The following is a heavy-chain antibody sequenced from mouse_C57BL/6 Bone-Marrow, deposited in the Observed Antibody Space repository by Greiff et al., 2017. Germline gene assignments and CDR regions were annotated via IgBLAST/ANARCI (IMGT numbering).Heavy chain of an antibody. Sequence: EVKLMESGGGLVKPGGSLKLSCAASGFTFSSYTMSWVRQTPEKRLEWVATISGGGGNTYYPDSVKGRFTISRDNAKNTLYLQMSSLRSEDTALYYCALRRTGYFDYWGQGTTLTVSS. J-gene: IGHJ2*01. CDR3: ALRRTGYFDY. CDR1: GFTFSSYT. CDR2: ISGGGGNT. V-gene: IGHV5-9*01.